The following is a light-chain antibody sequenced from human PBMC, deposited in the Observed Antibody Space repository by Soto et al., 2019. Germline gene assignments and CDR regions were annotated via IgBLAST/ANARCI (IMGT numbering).Light chain of an antibody. Sequence: ENVLTQSPGTLSLSPGERATLSCRASQSVSSSYLAWYQQKPGQAPRLLIYGASSRATVAPDRFSDSGSGTDFTLTISRLEPEDFAVYYCQQYGSSPTFGGGTKVEIK. V-gene: IGKV3-20*01. CDR1: QSVSSSY. CDR2: GAS. J-gene: IGKJ4*01. CDR3: QQYGSSPT.